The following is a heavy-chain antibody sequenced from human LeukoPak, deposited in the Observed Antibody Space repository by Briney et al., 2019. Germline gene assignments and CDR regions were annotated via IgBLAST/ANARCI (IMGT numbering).Heavy chain of an antibody. CDR1: GGSISSSSYY. CDR3: ARSAIGVASYLDP. V-gene: IGHV4-39*01. J-gene: IGHJ5*02. Sequence: SETLSLTCTVSGGSISSSSYYWGWIRQPPGKGLEWIGSIYYSGSTYYNPSLKSRVTISVDTSRNQFSLKLSSVTAADTAVYYCARSAIGVASYLDPWGQGTLVTVSS. D-gene: IGHD3-3*01. CDR2: IYYSGST.